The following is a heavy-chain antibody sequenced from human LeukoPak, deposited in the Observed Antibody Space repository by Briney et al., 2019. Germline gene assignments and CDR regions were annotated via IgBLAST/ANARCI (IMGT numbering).Heavy chain of an antibody. CDR2: INPSGGST. D-gene: IGHD5-18*01. CDR3: AGVRGYTALGDYFDY. V-gene: IGHV1-46*01. J-gene: IGHJ4*02. CDR1: GYTFTSYY. Sequence: ASVKVSCKASGYTFTSYYMHWVRQAPGQVLEWMGIINPSGGSTSYAQKFQGRVTMTRDTSTSTVYMELSSLRSEDTAVYYCAGVRGYTALGDYFDYWGQGTLVTVSS.